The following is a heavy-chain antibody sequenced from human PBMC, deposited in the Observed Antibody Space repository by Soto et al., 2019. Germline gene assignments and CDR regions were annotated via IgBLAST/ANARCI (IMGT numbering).Heavy chain of an antibody. CDR3: ARVRGYCSSYCDN. D-gene: IGHD6-13*01. Sequence: QVQLVQSGAEVKKPGASVKVSCKASGYTFTSYGISWVRQAPGQGLEWMGWISAYNGNTNYAQKFQGRITMTTDTSPSTAYMELRRLRSDDTAVYDCARVRGYCSSYCDNWGQRTLVPVSS. CDR1: GYTFTSYG. J-gene: IGHJ4*02. CDR2: ISAYNGNT. V-gene: IGHV1-18*01.